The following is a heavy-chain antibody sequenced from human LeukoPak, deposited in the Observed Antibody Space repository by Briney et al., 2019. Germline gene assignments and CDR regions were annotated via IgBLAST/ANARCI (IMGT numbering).Heavy chain of an antibody. CDR2: IYYSGST. D-gene: IGHD3-3*01. Sequence: SETLSLTCTVSGGSVSSGSYYWSWIRQPPGKGLEWIGYIYYSGSTNYNPSLKSRATISVDTSKNQFSLKLSSVTAADTAVYYCARGPPYYDFWSGYYTDYYYYMDVWGKGTTVTVSS. CDR1: GGSVSSGSYY. CDR3: ARGPPYYDFWSGYYTDYYYYMDV. J-gene: IGHJ6*03. V-gene: IGHV4-61*01.